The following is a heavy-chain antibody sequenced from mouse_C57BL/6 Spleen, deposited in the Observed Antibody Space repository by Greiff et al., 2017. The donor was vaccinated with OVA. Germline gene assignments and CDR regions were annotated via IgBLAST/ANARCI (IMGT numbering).Heavy chain of an antibody. Sequence: VQLQQPGAELVMPGASVKLSCKASGSTFTSYWMHWVKQRPGQGLEWIGEIDPSDSYTNYNQKFKGKSTLTVDKASRTAYMQLSSLTSEDSAVYYCARRGRGSSDDDWGQGTTLTVAS. CDR2: IDPSDSYT. V-gene: IGHV1-69*01. CDR3: ARRGRGSSDDD. D-gene: IGHD1-1*01. CDR1: GSTFTSYW. J-gene: IGHJ2*01.